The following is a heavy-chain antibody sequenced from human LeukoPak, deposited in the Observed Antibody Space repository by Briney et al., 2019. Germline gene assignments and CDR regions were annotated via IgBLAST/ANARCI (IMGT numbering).Heavy chain of an antibody. CDR2: ISGSGGST. CDR3: AKDLGGYSSGWDFDY. V-gene: IGHV3-23*01. Sequence: PGGSLRLSCAASGLTFSSYAMSWVRQAPGKGLEWVSAISGSGGSTYYADSVKGRFTISRDNSKNTLYLQMNSLRAEDTAVYYCAKDLGGYSSGWDFDYWGQGTLVTVSS. J-gene: IGHJ4*02. CDR1: GLTFSSYA. D-gene: IGHD6-19*01.